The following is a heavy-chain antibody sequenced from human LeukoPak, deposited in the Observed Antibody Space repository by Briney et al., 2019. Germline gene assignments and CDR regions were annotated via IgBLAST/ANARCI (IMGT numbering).Heavy chain of an antibody. D-gene: IGHD6-19*01. V-gene: IGHV3-33*06. CDR1: GFTFSSYG. J-gene: IGHJ4*02. CDR3: AKDKYSSGWSPTDY. CDR2: IWYDGSNK. Sequence: PGGSLRLSCAASGFTFSSYGMHWVRQAPGKGLEWVAVIWYDGSNKYYADSVKGRFTISRDNSKNTLYPQMNSLRAEDTAVYYCAKDKYSSGWSPTDYWGQGTLVTVSS.